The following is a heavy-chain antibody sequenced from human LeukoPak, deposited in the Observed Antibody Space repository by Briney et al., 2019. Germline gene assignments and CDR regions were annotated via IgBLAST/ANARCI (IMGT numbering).Heavy chain of an antibody. CDR3: ARAGPLTQDTAMVYYYYGMDV. J-gene: IGHJ6*02. Sequence: GASVKVSCKASGYTFTGYYMHWVRQAPGQGLEWMGWINPNSGGTNYAQKFQGRVTMTRDTSISTAYMELSRLRSDDTAVYYCARAGPLTQDTAMVYYYYGMDVWGQGTTVTVSS. V-gene: IGHV1-2*02. CDR1: GYTFTGYY. D-gene: IGHD5-18*01. CDR2: INPNSGGT.